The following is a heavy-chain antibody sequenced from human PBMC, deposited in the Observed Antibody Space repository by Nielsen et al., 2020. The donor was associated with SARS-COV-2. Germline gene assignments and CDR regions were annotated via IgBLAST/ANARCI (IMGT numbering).Heavy chain of an antibody. J-gene: IGHJ6*02. Sequence: SETLSLTCAISGDIVSSSSAAWNWIRQSPSRGLEWLGRTYYRSKWYNDYAVSVKSRITINPDTSKNQFSLKLSSVTAADTAVYYCARGRYGSGYYYYGMDVWGQGTTVTVSS. CDR3: ARGRYGSGYYYYGMDV. V-gene: IGHV6-1*01. D-gene: IGHD3-10*01. CDR2: TYYRSKWYN. CDR1: GDIVSSSSAA.